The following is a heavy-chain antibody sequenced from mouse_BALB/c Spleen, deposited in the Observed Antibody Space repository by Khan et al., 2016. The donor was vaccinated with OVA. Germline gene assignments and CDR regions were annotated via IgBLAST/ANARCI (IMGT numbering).Heavy chain of an antibody. J-gene: IGHJ2*01. Sequence: EVKLEESGPGLVKPSQSLSLTCSVTGYSIPSGYYWNWIRQFPGNKLEWMGYIRYDGSNNYNPSLKNRISLTRATSKNQFFLKLNSVTTEDTATYYWASGRQYYGFYFDCWGQGTTLTVSS. CDR2: IRYDGSN. CDR3: ASGRQYYGFYFDC. V-gene: IGHV3-6*02. D-gene: IGHD1-2*01. CDR1: GYSIPSGYY.